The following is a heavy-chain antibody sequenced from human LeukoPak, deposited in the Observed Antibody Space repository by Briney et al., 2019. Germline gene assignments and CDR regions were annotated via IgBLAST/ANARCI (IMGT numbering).Heavy chain of an antibody. CDR1: GLSLSTYA. D-gene: IGHD6-13*01. CDR3: AREPYSTRYYYYYYGMDV. Sequence: GGSLRLSCAASGLSLSTYAMSWVRQAPGKGPGGVSPLSGAGGRTYYADSVKGRFTISRDNSKNTLYLQMNSLRAEDTAVYYCAREPYSTRYYYYYYGMDVWGQGTTVTVSS. J-gene: IGHJ6*02. V-gene: IGHV3-23*01. CDR2: LSGAGGRT.